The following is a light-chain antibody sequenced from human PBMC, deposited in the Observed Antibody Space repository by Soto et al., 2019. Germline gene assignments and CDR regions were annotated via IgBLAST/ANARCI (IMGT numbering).Light chain of an antibody. CDR3: QHGSKWV. CDR2: DAS. CDR1: QSISSY. Sequence: EIVLTQSPATLSLSPGERATLSCRASQSISSYLAWYQQKPGQAPRLLIYDASTRATGIPARFSGSGSGTDFTLTIRRLEPEDFAVYYCQHGSKWVFGPGTKVDIK. J-gene: IGKJ3*01. V-gene: IGKV3-11*01.